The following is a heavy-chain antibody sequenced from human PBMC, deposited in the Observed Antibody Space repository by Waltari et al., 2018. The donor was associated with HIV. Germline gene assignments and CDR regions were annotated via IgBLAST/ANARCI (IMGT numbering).Heavy chain of an antibody. D-gene: IGHD3-10*01. CDR2: INKDGSST. Sequence: EVQLVESGGDLVQPGGSLRLTCAASEFTFNRYWMHWVRQAPGKGLVWVSRINKDGSSTSYADSVKGRFTISRDNAKNTVYLQMNSLRAEDTAVYYCASLSYGSGDRDFDYWGQGTLVTVSS. CDR3: ASLSYGSGDRDFDY. CDR1: EFTFNRYW. J-gene: IGHJ4*02. V-gene: IGHV3-74*01.